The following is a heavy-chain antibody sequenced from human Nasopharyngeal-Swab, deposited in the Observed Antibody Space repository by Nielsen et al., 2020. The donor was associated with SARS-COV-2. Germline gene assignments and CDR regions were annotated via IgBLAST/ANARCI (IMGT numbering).Heavy chain of an antibody. CDR1: GGSISSYY. D-gene: IGHD2-2*01. Sequence: LETLSLTCTVSGGSISSYYWSWIRQPPGKGLEWIGSIYHSGSTYYNPSLKSRVTISVDTSKNQFSLKLSSVTAADTAVYYCAGYCSSTSCSLGSGDQYYFDYWGQGTLVTVSS. J-gene: IGHJ4*02. V-gene: IGHV4-59*04. CDR3: AGYCSSTSCSLGSGDQYYFDY. CDR2: IYHSGST.